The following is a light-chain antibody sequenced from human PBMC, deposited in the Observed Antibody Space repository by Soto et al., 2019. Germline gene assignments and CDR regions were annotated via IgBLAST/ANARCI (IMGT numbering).Light chain of an antibody. CDR3: QQCNSYSWT. V-gene: IGKV1-5*03. CDR1: QSIRSW. Sequence: DIQMTQSPSTLSASVGDRVTITCRASQSIRSWLAWYQQKPGKAPKVLIYKASNLESGVPSRFSGSGSGTEFTLTISSLQPDDFATYYCQQCNSYSWTFGQGTKVDIK. CDR2: KAS. J-gene: IGKJ1*01.